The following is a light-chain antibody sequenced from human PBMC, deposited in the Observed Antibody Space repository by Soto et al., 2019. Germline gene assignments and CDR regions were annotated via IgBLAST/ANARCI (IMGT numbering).Light chain of an antibody. CDR1: SSDVGGYNY. J-gene: IGLJ3*02. CDR3: GSYTTSNTWV. Sequence: QSALTQPASVSGSPGQSITISCTGTSSDVGGYNYVSWHQQHPGKAPKLVIYEVSNRPSGVSYRFSGSKSGNTASLTISGLQAEDEADYYCGSYTTSNTWVFGGGTKLTVL. V-gene: IGLV2-14*01. CDR2: EVS.